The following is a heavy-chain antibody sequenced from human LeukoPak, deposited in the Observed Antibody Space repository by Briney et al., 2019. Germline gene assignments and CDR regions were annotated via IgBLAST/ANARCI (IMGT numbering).Heavy chain of an antibody. Sequence: SETLSLTCTVSGGSISTYYWSWIRQPPGKGLGWIGYIYYSRSTNYNPSLKSRVTMSVDTSKHQFSLRLSSVTAADTAVYYCARDSERGYYYGMDVWGKGNPVTVSS. CDR2: IYYSRST. CDR1: GGSISTYY. V-gene: IGHV4-59*01. CDR3: ARDSERGYYYGMDV. J-gene: IGHJ6*04. D-gene: IGHD3-16*01.